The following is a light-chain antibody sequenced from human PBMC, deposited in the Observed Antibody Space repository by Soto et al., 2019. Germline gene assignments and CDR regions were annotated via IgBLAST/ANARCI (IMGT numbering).Light chain of an antibody. CDR3: AAWDDSLNGRVV. Sequence: QSVLTQPTSASGTPGQRVAISWSGSNSNIGSNPVDWYQQLPGTAPKLLIYSNSQRPSGVPDRFSGSKSGTSAALAISGLQSEDEAYYYCAAWDDSLNGRVVFGEGTKLTVL. CDR1: NSNIGSNP. J-gene: IGLJ2*01. CDR2: SNS. V-gene: IGLV1-44*01.